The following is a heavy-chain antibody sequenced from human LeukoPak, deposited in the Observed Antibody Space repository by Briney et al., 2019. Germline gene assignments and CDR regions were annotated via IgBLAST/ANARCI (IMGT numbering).Heavy chain of an antibody. CDR2: RSSAI. J-gene: IGHJ6*02. D-gene: IGHD6-19*01. V-gene: IGHV3-48*01. CDR3: ARDEGSRLAYYYYYGMDV. CDR1: GLIFSAYS. Sequence: PGGSLRLSCTVSGLIFSAYSLYWVRQAPEKGLEWLSYRSSAIYYADSVKGRFTVSRDNSKNTLYLQMNSLRAKDTAVYYCARDEGSRLAYYYYYGMDVWGQGTTVTVSS.